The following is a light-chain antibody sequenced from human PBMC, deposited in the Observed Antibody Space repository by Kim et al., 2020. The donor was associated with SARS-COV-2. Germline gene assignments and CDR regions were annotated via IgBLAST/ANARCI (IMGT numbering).Light chain of an antibody. CDR2: GAS. CDR1: QSVSSSY. Sequence: SPGERATPSCRASQSVSSSYLAWYQQKPGQAPRLLIYGASSRATGIPDRFSGSGSGTDFTLTISRLEPEDFAVYYCQQYGSSLFTFGGGTKVEIK. J-gene: IGKJ4*01. V-gene: IGKV3-20*01. CDR3: QQYGSSLFT.